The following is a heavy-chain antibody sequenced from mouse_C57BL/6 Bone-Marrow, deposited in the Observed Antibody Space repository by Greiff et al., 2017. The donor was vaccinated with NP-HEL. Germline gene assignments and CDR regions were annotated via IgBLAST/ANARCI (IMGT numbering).Heavy chain of an antibody. Sequence: EVQGVESGGGLVQPGGSLKLSCAASGFTFSDYYMYWVRQTPEKRLEWVAYISNGGGSTYYPDTVKGRFTISRDNAKNTLYLQMSRLKSEDTAMYYCARHGITTVVAHYYAMDYWGQGTSVTVSS. D-gene: IGHD1-1*01. CDR2: ISNGGGST. V-gene: IGHV5-12*01. CDR1: GFTFSDYY. CDR3: ARHGITTVVAHYYAMDY. J-gene: IGHJ4*01.